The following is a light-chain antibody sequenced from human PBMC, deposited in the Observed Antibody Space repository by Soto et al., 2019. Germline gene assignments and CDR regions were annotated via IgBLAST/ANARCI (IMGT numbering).Light chain of an antibody. J-gene: IGKJ1*01. V-gene: IGKV1-5*03. CDR3: KQFIKWPWT. Sequence: DIQMTQSHSTLSGSVGDRVTITCRASQTISSWLAWYQQKPGKAHKLMIYKAYTLKSGVQSRFSGSGSGTEFALTIRSLQSEDSAVYYCKQFIKWPWTFGQGTKVDI. CDR1: QTISSW. CDR2: KAY.